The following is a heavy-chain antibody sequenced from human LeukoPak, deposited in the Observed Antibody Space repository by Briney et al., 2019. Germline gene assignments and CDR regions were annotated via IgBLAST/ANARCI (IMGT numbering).Heavy chain of an antibody. CDR1: GFTFSSYW. J-gene: IGHJ5*02. CDR2: IKHDGSVQ. V-gene: IGHV3-7*01. D-gene: IGHD6-13*01. CDR3: ARTQQQLVRGGWFDP. Sequence: GGSLRLSCAASGFTFSSYWMSWVRQAPGKGLEWVANIKHDGSVQYCVDSVKGRFTISRDNAKNSLYLQVDSLRAEDTAVYYCARTQQQLVRGGWFDPWGQGTLVTVSS.